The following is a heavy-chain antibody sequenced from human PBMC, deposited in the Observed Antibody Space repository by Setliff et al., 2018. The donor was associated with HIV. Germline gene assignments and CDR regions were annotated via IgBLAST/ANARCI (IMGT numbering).Heavy chain of an antibody. Sequence: ASVKVSCKASGDTFSNYDITWVRQAPGQGLEWLGWISPYNGHTNFAQKFQGRVTMTTDTATSTAYMEVRSLRSDDTAVYYCARTDYGGNSGGNYFDYWGQGSLVTVSS. J-gene: IGHJ4*02. CDR2: ISPYNGHT. CDR3: ARTDYGGNSGGNYFDY. D-gene: IGHD4-17*01. CDR1: GDTFSNYD. V-gene: IGHV1-18*01.